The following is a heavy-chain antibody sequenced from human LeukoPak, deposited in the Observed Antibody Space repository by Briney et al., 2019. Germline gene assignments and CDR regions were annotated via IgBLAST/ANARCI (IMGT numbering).Heavy chain of an antibody. D-gene: IGHD3-16*01. Sequence: SETLSLTCTVSGGPMNSSIYFWRWIPPPPGEGLVWFGSLYYSGCIYYYPTLQSRVTLSVDPSKKQFALKLVSVTAADTAGYYCARHFAAAYVWGSVPTARFFYWREGTLV. CDR3: ARHFAAAYVWGSVPTARFFY. CDR1: GGPMNSSIYF. J-gene: IGHJ4*02. CDR2: LYYSGCI. V-gene: IGHV4-39*01.